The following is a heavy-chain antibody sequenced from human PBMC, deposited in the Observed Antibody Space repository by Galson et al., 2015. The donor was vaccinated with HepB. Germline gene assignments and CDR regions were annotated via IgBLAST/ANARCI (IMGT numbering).Heavy chain of an antibody. D-gene: IGHD3-9*01. J-gene: IGHJ4*02. Sequence: SLRLSCAASGFTFSSYGMHWVRQAPGKGLEWVAVIWYDGSNKYYADSVKGRFTISRDNSKNTLYLQMNSLRAEDTAVYYCAREVTGYDILTGYYSRGFDYWGQGTLVTVSS. V-gene: IGHV3-33*01. CDR3: AREVTGYDILTGYYSRGFDY. CDR2: IWYDGSNK. CDR1: GFTFSSYG.